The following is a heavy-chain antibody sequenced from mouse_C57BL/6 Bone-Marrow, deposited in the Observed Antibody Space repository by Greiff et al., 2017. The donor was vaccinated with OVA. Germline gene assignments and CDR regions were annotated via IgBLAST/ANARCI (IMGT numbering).Heavy chain of an antibody. CDR1: GFNIKDDY. D-gene: IGHD2-1*01. V-gene: IGHV14-4*01. Sequence: VQLQQSGAELVRPGASVKLSCTASGFNIKDDYMHWVKQRPEQGLEWIGWIDPENGATEYASKFQGKATITADTSSNTAYLQLSSLTSEDTAVYYCTSRYYGNDWGQGTTLTVSS. J-gene: IGHJ2*01. CDR3: TSRYYGND. CDR2: IDPENGAT.